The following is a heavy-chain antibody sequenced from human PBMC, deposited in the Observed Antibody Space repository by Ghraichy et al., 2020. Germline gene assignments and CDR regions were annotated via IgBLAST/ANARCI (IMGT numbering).Heavy chain of an antibody. CDR3: ARDRSRDGYTFFYYYGMDV. CDR1: GGTFSNYT. V-gene: IGHV1-69*04. J-gene: IGHJ6*02. CDR2: IIPILGIA. D-gene: IGHD5-24*01. Sequence: SVNVSCKASGGTFSNYTISWVRQAPGQGLEWIGRIIPILGIANYAQKFQGRVTITADISTSTAYMELSSLRSEDTAVYYCARDRSRDGYTFFYYYGMDVWGQGTTVTVSS.